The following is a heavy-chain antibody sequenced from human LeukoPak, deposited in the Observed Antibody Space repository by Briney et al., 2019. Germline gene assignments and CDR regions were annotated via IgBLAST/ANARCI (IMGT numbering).Heavy chain of an antibody. CDR1: GGSISSYY. D-gene: IGHD6-19*01. CDR3: ARKGQQWPTLLIRNAFDI. J-gene: IGHJ3*02. Sequence: SGTLSLTCTVSGGSISSYYWSWIRQPPGKGLEWIGYIYYSGSTNYNPSLKSRVTISVDTSKNQFSLKLSSVTAADTAVYYCARKGQQWPTLLIRNAFDIWGQGTMVTVSS. V-gene: IGHV4-59*01. CDR2: IYYSGST.